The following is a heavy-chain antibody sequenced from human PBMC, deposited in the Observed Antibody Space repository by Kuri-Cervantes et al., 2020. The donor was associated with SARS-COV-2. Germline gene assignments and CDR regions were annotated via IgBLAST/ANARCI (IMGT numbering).Heavy chain of an antibody. D-gene: IGHD6-13*01. J-gene: IGHJ4*02. CDR2: VFYNGTT. Sequence: ESLKISCTVSHEPLYSSSHFWGWIRQSPGKGLEWIGSVFYNGTTYYNPSLQSRVTVSVDLSKNQFSLSLQSVTAADTAVYYCVRDHDYGSRNKFDFWGPGALVTVSS. CDR3: VRDHDYGSRNKFDF. V-gene: IGHV4-39*02. CDR1: HEPLYSSSHF.